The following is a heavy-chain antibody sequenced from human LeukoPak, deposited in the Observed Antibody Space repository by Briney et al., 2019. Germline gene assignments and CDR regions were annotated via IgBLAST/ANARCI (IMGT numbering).Heavy chain of an antibody. CDR1: GFTFSSYA. J-gene: IGHJ4*02. V-gene: IGHV3-23*01. Sequence: GGSLRLSCAASGFTFSSYAMSWVRQAPGKGLEWVSAISFSGGNTYYADSVKGRFTISRDNAKNSLYLQVNSLRDEDTAVYYCARGRGLTLSYHYFDYWGQGTLVTVSS. CDR2: ISFSGGNT. D-gene: IGHD3-10*01. CDR3: ARGRGLTLSYHYFDY.